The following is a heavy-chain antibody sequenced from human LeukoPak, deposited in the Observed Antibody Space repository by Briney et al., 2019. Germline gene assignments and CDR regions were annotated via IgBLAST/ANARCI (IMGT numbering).Heavy chain of an antibody. J-gene: IGHJ3*01. CDR1: GFNFIDYT. D-gene: IGHD4-23*01. Sequence: GGSLRLSCTASGFNFIDYTMNWVRQAPGKGLEWVSSITSTGRYIFYADSLKGRFTISRDNAKKSLYLQMNSLRAEDTAVYYCARLRNVGGNPHPFNVWGQGTTVTVSS. V-gene: IGHV3-21*01. CDR3: ARLRNVGGNPHPFNV. CDR2: ITSTGRYI.